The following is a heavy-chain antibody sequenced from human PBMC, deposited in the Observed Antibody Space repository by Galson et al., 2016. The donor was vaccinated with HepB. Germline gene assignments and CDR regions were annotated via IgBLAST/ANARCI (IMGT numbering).Heavy chain of an antibody. CDR2: TSYKSNWYY. V-gene: IGHV6-1*01. D-gene: IGHD1-26*01. Sequence: CAISGDSVSSNSANWHWIRQSPSRGLEWLGRTSYKSNWYYDYAVSVKSRITINPDTSKNQFSLQLNSVTPEDTAVYYCTRSSPFNTGTCDFWGQGTLVTVSS. J-gene: IGHJ4*02. CDR1: GDSVSSNSAN. CDR3: TRSSPFNTGTCDF.